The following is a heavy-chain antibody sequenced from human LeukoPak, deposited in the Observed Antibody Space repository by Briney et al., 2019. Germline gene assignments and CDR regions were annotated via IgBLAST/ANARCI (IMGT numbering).Heavy chain of an antibody. V-gene: IGHV4-61*02. CDR2: IYTSGST. J-gene: IGHJ4*02. CDR1: GGSISSGSYY. Sequence: SQTLSLTCTVSGGSISSGSYYWSWIRQPAGKGLEWIGRIYTSGSTNYNPSLKSRVTISVDTSKNQFSLKLSSVTAADTAVYYCVREGRWLQPFDYWGQGTLVTVSS. CDR3: VREGRWLQPFDY. D-gene: IGHD5-24*01.